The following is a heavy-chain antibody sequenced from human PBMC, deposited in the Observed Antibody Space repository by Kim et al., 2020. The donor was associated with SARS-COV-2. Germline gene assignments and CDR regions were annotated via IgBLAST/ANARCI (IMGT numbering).Heavy chain of an antibody. Sequence: GGSLRLSCGASGFTFSSHSMNWVRQAPGKGLEWVSSISSSSSYIYYADSVKGRFTISRDNAKNSLYLQMNSLRAEDTAVYYCARDEAYSGYDNDAFDIWGQGTMVTVSS. CDR3: ARDEAYSGYDNDAFDI. D-gene: IGHD5-12*01. V-gene: IGHV3-21*01. J-gene: IGHJ3*02. CDR1: GFTFSSHS. CDR2: ISSSSSYI.